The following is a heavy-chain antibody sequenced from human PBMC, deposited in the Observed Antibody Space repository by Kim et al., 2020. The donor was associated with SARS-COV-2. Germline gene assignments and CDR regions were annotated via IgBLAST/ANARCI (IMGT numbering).Heavy chain of an antibody. CDR2: INPNSVGT. Sequence: ASVKVSCKASGYTFTGYYIHWVRQAPGQGPEWIGRINPNSVGTNYTQKSHGRVTMTSDTSISTAYMELSSLRSDDTAVYYCARSGEYVSGNYISFCGQAT. D-gene: IGHD3-10*01. V-gene: IGHV1-2*06. CDR3: ARSGEYVSGNYISF. CDR1: GYTFTGYY. J-gene: IGHJ4*02.